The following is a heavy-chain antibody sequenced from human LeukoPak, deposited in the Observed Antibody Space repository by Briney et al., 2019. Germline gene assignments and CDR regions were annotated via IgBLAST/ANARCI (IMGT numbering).Heavy chain of an antibody. V-gene: IGHV3-30*03. Sequence: PGRSLRLSCAASGFTFSSYGMHWVRQAPGKGLEWVAVMSYDGSNKYYADSVKGRFTISRDNSKNTLYLQMNSLRAEDTAVYYCATDAYSSSSWFDYWGQGTLVTVSS. CDR3: ATDAYSSSSWFDY. J-gene: IGHJ4*02. CDR2: MSYDGSNK. D-gene: IGHD6-6*01. CDR1: GFTFSSYG.